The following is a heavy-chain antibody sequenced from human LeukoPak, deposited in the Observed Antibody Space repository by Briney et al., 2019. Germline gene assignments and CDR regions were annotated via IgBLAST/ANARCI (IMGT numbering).Heavy chain of an antibody. D-gene: IGHD1-26*01. CDR1: GGSISGTNW. J-gene: IGHJ4*02. V-gene: IGHV4/OR15-8*02. CDR3: SRESGPFCPFGY. CDR2: ISLAGQT. Sequence: SETLSLTCGVSGGSISGTNWWSWVRQPPGRGLEWIGEISLAGQTNYNPSLNRRVTMSLDKSSNQLSLHLTSVTAADTATYFCSRESGPFCPFGYWGQGTLVIVSS.